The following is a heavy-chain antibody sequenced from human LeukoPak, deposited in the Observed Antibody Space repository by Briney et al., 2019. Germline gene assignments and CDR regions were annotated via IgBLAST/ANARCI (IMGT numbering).Heavy chain of an antibody. J-gene: IGHJ5*02. D-gene: IGHD6-19*01. CDR2: ISSSSSYI. CDR1: GFTFSSYS. Sequence: PGGSLRLSCAASGFTFSSYSMNWVRQAPGKGLEWVSSISSSSSYIYYADSVKGRFTISRDNSKNTLYLQMNSLRAEDTAVYYCAKDPQQWLVLRWGWFDPWGQGTLVTVSS. CDR3: AKDPQQWLVLRWGWFDP. V-gene: IGHV3-21*04.